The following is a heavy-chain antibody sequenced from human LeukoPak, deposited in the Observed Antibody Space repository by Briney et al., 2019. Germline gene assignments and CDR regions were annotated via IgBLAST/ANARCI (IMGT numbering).Heavy chain of an antibody. CDR3: ARWDGDGSDY. J-gene: IGHJ4*02. CDR2: ISSSSSTI. Sequence: GGSLRLSCAASGFTFSSYSMTWVRQAPGKGLEWVSYISSSSSTIYYADSVKGRFTISRDNAKNSLYLQMNSLRAEDTAVYYCARWDGDGSDYWGQGTLVTVSS. D-gene: IGHD4-17*01. V-gene: IGHV3-48*04. CDR1: GFTFSSYS.